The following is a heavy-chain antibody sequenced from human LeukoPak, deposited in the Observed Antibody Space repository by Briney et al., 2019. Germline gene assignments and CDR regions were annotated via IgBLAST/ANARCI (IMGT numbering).Heavy chain of an antibody. CDR3: ARERREPKEYNWFDP. Sequence: SVKVSCKASGYTFTSYGISWVRQAPGQGLEWMGGIVPIFGTANYAQKFQGRVTITADESTSTAYMELSSLRSEDTAVYYCARERREPKEYNWFDPWGQGTLVTVSS. J-gene: IGHJ5*02. CDR1: GYTFTSYG. D-gene: IGHD1-14*01. V-gene: IGHV1-69*13. CDR2: IVPIFGTA.